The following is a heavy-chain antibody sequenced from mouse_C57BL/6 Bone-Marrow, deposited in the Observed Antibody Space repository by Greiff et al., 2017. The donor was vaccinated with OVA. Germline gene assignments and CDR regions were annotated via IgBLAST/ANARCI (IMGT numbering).Heavy chain of an antibody. D-gene: IGHD1-1*01. J-gene: IGHJ2*01. CDR1: GFNIKDDY. CDR2: IDPENGDT. CDR3: TTENYGSSFNYFDY. Sequence: VQLQQSGAELVRPGASVKLSCTASGFNIKDDYTHWVKQRPEQGLEWIGWIDPENGDTEYASKFQGKATITADTSSNTAYLQLSSLTSEDTAVYYCTTENYGSSFNYFDYWGQGTTLTVSS. V-gene: IGHV14-4*01.